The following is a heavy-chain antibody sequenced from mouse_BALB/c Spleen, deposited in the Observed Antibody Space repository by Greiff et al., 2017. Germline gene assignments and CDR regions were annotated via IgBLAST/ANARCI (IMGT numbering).Heavy chain of an antibody. V-gene: IGHV3-2*02. CDR1: GYSITSDYA. Sequence: VQLQQSGPGLVKPSQSLSLTCTVTGYSITSDYAWNWIRQFPGNKLEWMGYISYSGSTSYNPSLKSRISITRDTSKNQFFLQLNSVTTEDTATYYCARWGYYGSSYNFDYWGQGTTLTVSS. CDR3: ARWGYYGSSYNFDY. J-gene: IGHJ2*01. CDR2: ISYSGST. D-gene: IGHD1-1*01.